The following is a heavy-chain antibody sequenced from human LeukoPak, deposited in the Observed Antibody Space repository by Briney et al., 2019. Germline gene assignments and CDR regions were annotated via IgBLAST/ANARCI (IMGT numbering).Heavy chain of an antibody. CDR3: ARDRAESGSYVDEAFDI. D-gene: IGHD1-26*01. Sequence: PSETLSLTCTVSGGSISSGSYYWSWIRQPAGKGLEWIGRIYTSGSTNYNPSLKSRVTISVDTSKNQFSLKLSSVTAADTAVYYCARDRAESGSYVDEAFDIWGQGTMVTVSS. V-gene: IGHV4-61*02. CDR1: GGSISSGSYY. CDR2: IYTSGST. J-gene: IGHJ3*02.